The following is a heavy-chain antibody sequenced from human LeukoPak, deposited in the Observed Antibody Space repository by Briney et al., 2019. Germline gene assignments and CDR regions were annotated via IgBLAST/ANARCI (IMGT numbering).Heavy chain of an antibody. J-gene: IGHJ4*02. CDR2: IKQGGSEN. CDR3: ARSPADDY. Sequence: GGSLRLSCAASGFTFSIYWMSWVRQAPGKGLEWVANIKQGGSENYYVDSVKGRFIISRDNAKNSLFLQMNSLRAEDTAVYYCARSPADDYWGQGTLVTVSS. V-gene: IGHV3-7*01. CDR1: GFTFSIYW.